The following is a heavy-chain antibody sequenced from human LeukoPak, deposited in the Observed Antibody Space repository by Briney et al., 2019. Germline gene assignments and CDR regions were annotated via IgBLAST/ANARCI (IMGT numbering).Heavy chain of an antibody. D-gene: IGHD1-26*01. CDR1: GYTFTSYG. Sequence: ASVKVSCKASGYTFTSYGISWVRQAPGQGLEWMGWISAYNGNTNYAQKLQGRVTMTTDTSTSTAFLELRSLKSDDTAMYYCARHQWVPVFDIWGQGTMVTVSS. J-gene: IGHJ3*02. CDR2: ISAYNGNT. V-gene: IGHV1-18*01. CDR3: ARHQWVPVFDI.